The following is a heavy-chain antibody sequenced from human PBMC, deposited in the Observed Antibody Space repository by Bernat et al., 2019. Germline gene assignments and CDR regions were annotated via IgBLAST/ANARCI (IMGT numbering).Heavy chain of an antibody. D-gene: IGHD6-13*01. CDR3: ARVGMVPKNYGMDV. Sequence: EVQLVESGGGLVQPGGSLRLSCAASGFTFGSYWMHWVRQAPGKGLVWVSRINSDGSSTSYADSVKGRFTISRDNAKNTLYLQMNSLRAEDTAVYYCARVGMVPKNYGMDVWGQGTTVTVSS. J-gene: IGHJ6*02. CDR1: GFTFGSYW. V-gene: IGHV3-74*01. CDR2: INSDGSST.